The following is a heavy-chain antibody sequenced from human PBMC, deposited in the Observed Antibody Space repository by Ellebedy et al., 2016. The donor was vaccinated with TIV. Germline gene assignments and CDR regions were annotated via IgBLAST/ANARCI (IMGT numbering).Heavy chain of an antibody. V-gene: IGHV3-23*01. CDR3: AKDIARIALPGQYFHH. CDR2: ISGSGAAT. D-gene: IGHD6-19*01. Sequence: GGSLRLSXAASGFTFDNYAITWVRQAPGKGLEWVSGISGSGAATYSADSVKGRFTVSRDNSNNTLFLQMNSLRAEDTAVYYCAKDIARIALPGQYFHHWGQGTIVTVSS. J-gene: IGHJ1*01. CDR1: GFTFDNYA.